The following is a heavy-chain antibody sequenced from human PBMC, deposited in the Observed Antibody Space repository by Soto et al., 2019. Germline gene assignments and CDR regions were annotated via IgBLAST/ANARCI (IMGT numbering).Heavy chain of an antibody. CDR1: GFSLSTSGMC. D-gene: IGHD6-19*01. Sequence: GSGPTLVNPTQTLTLTCTFSGFSLSTSGMCVSWIRQPPGKALEWLALIDWDDDKYYSTSLKTRLTISKDTSKNQVVLTMTNMDPVDTATYYCARLTVADHYYYYGMDVWGQGTTVTVSS. J-gene: IGHJ6*02. CDR3: ARLTVADHYYYYGMDV. V-gene: IGHV2-70*01. CDR2: IDWDDDK.